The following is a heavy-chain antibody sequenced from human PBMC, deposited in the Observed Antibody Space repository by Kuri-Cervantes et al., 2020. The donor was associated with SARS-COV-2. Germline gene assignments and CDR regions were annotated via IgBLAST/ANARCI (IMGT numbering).Heavy chain of an antibody. Sequence: ASVKVSCKVSGNTLTELPLHWVRQAPGKGLEWMGGFDPEQREIIYAQKFQGRVSMTEDTSTDTAYMELRSLRSDDTAVYYCARYSNWNYFDYWGQGTLVTVSS. V-gene: IGHV1-24*01. D-gene: IGHD1-20*01. CDR3: ARYSNWNYFDY. CDR1: GNTLTELP. J-gene: IGHJ4*02. CDR2: FDPEQREI.